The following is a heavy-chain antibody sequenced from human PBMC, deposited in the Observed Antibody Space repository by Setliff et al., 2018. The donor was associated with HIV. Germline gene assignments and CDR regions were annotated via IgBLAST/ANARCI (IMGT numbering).Heavy chain of an antibody. D-gene: IGHD1-26*01. CDR1: GGSINSRTHY. V-gene: IGHV4-39*01. J-gene: IGHJ5*02. Sequence: NPSETLSLTCNVSGGSINSRTHYWGWMRQPPGKGLEWIGSIFYSGINYYNPSLEGRITLSIDLSKNQFSLKLTSVTAADSALYFCVRQSGSFWYVDPWGQGTQVT. CDR3: VRQSGSFWYVDP. CDR2: IFYSGIN.